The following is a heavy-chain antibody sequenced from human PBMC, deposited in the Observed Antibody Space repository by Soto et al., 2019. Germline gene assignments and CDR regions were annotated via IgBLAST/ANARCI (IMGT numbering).Heavy chain of an antibody. CDR3: ARRYGLSAFDI. CDR2: ISYSGST. V-gene: IGHV4-30-4*01. J-gene: IGHJ3*02. CDR1: GGSISSGDYY. D-gene: IGHD3-10*01. Sequence: SETLSHTCAVAGGSISSGDYYWSWIRQPPGKGLEWIGYISYSGSTYYNPSLESRVTISIDTSKNQLSLKMRSVTAADTAVYYCARRYGLSAFDIRGQGTMVTVSS.